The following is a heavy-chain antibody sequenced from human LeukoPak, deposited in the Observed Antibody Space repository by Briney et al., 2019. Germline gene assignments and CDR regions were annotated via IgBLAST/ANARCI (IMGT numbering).Heavy chain of an antibody. CDR2: IYSGGST. Sequence: GGSLRLSCAASGFTVSSNYMSWVRQAPGKGLEWVSVIYSGGSTYYADSVKGRFTISRDNSKNTLYLQMNSLRAEDTAVYYCANHYYYGSEYYWGQGTLVAVSS. J-gene: IGHJ4*02. CDR1: GFTVSSNY. CDR3: ANHYYYGSEYY. D-gene: IGHD3-10*01. V-gene: IGHV3-66*01.